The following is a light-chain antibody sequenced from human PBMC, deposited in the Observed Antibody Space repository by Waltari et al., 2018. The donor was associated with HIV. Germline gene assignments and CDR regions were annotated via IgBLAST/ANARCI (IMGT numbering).Light chain of an antibody. V-gene: IGLV2-8*01. CDR1: SSDIGAYNY. J-gene: IGLJ1*01. Sequence: QSALTQPPSASGSPGQSVTISCTGTSSDIGAYNYVAWYQQYPGKAPKLMIYDVTKRPSGVPDRFSGSKSGTSASLAISGVQSGDEADYYCASWDDSLKAYIFGTGTKVTVL. CDR2: DVT. CDR3: ASWDDSLKAYI.